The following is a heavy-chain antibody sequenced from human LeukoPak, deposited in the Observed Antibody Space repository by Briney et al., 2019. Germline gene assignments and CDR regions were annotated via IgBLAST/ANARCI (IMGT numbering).Heavy chain of an antibody. CDR1: GFTFSSYA. V-gene: IGHV3-33*08. Sequence: PGGSLRLSCAASGFTFSSYAMHWVRQAPGKGLEWVAVIWYDGSNKYYADSVKGRFTISRDNSKNTLYLQMNSLRAEDTAVYYCARSGPLIVPAANFDYWGQGTLVTVSS. D-gene: IGHD2-2*01. CDR2: IWYDGSNK. J-gene: IGHJ4*02. CDR3: ARSGPLIVPAANFDY.